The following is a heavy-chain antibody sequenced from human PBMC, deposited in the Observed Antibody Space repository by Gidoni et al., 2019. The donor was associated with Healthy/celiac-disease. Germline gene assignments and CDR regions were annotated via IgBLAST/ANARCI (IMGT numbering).Heavy chain of an antibody. Sequence: EVQLVESGGGLVQPGRSLRLSCSASGFTFDDYAMHWVRQAPGKGLEWVSGISWNSGSIGYADSVKGRFTISRDNAKNSLYLQMNSLRAEDTALYYCAKSEELAKDYYYYGMDVWGQGTTVTVSS. CDR3: AKSEELAKDYYYYGMDV. CDR2: ISWNSGSI. J-gene: IGHJ6*02. V-gene: IGHV3-9*01. D-gene: IGHD1-26*01. CDR1: GFTFDDYA.